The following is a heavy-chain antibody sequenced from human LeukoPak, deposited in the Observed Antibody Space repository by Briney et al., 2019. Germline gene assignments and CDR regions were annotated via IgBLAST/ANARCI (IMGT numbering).Heavy chain of an antibody. CDR2: IYYSGST. J-gene: IGHJ4*02. Sequence: PSETLSLTCTASGGSISSYYWSWIRQPPGKGLEWIGYIYYSGSTNYNPSLKSRVTISVNTSKNHFSLKLSSVTAADTAVYYCARAAGPLAAPDFWGQGTPVTVSS. CDR1: GGSISSYY. CDR3: ARAAGPLAAPDF. V-gene: IGHV4-59*01. D-gene: IGHD6-13*01.